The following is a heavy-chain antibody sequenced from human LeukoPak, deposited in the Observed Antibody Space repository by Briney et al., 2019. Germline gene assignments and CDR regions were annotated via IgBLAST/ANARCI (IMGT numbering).Heavy chain of an antibody. D-gene: IGHD3-9*01. Sequence: SETLSLTCAVYGGSFSDYYWSWIRQPPGKGLEWIGEINHSGSTNYNPSLKSRVTISVDTSKNQFSLKLSSVTAADTAVYYCARRSGYDILTGYRPWSEAPFDIWGQGTMVTVSS. J-gene: IGHJ3*02. CDR1: GGSFSDYY. CDR3: ARRSGYDILTGYRPWSEAPFDI. V-gene: IGHV4-34*01. CDR2: INHSGST.